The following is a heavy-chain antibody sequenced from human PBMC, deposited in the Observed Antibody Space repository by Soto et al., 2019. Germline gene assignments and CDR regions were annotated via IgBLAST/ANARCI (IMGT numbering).Heavy chain of an antibody. J-gene: IGHJ4*02. CDR2: ISGSGGST. Sequence: GGCLRRSCAASGFTVSSHAMSWVRQAPGKGLEWVSAISGSGGSTHYADSVKGRFTISRDNSKNTLYVQMNSLRDEDTAVYFCAKDIDSSYFDYWRQGSLVTVSS. V-gene: IGHV3-23*01. CDR1: GFTVSSHA. D-gene: IGHD6-19*01. CDR3: AKDIDSSYFDY.